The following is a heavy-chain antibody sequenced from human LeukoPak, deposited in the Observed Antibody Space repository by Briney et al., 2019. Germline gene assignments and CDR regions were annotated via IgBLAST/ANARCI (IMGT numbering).Heavy chain of an antibody. D-gene: IGHD3-10*01. CDR3: AKDRGGLSLFDY. Sequence: GGSLRLSCAASGFTVSSNYMSWVRQAPGKGLEWVSVIYTDGSTYYADSVKGRFTISRDNSKSTVYFQMNGLRVEDTAVYYCAKDRGGLSLFDYWGRGTLVTVSS. J-gene: IGHJ4*02. CDR2: IYTDGST. V-gene: IGHV3-53*01. CDR1: GFTVSSNY.